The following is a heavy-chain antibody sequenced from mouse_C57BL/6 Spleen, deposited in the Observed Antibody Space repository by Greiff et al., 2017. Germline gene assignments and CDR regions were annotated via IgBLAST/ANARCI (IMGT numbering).Heavy chain of an antibody. CDR3: ARSLSS. CDR2: IHPNSGST. Sequence: QVQLKQPGAELVKPGASVKLSCKASGYTFTSYWMHWVKQRPGQGLEWIGMIHPNSGSTNYNEKFKGKATLTVYKSSSTAYMQLSSLTSEDAAVYYCARSLSSWGQGTTLTVSS. CDR1: GYTFTSYW. D-gene: IGHD1-1*01. V-gene: IGHV1-64*01. J-gene: IGHJ2*01.